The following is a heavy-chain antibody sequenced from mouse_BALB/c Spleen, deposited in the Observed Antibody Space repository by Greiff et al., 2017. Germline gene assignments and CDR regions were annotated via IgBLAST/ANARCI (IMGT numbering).Heavy chain of an antibody. V-gene: IGHV2-9*02. J-gene: IGHJ3*01. D-gene: IGHD1-1*01. CDR1: GFSLTSYG. CDR3: AREVYYRRTWFAY. Sequence: QVQLKESGPGLVAPSQSLSITCTVSGFSLTSYGVHWVRQPPGKGLEWLGVIWAGGSTNYNSALMSRLSISKDNSKSQVFLKMNSLQTDDTAMYYCAREVYYRRTWFAYWGQGTLVTVSA. CDR2: IWAGGST.